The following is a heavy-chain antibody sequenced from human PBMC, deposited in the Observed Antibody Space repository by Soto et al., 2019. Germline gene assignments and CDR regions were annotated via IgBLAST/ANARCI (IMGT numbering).Heavy chain of an antibody. D-gene: IGHD1-26*01. CDR1: GSTFTSYG. CDR3: ARDLHGGALDY. V-gene: IGHV1-18*01. J-gene: IGHJ4*02. CDR2: ISANNGNT. Sequence: QVQLVQSGAEVKKPGASVKVSCQASGSTFTSYGISWVRQAPGQGLEWMGWISANNGNTKYAQQLQGRVTMTSDTSTSTAYMELRSLRSDDTAVYYCARDLHGGALDYWGQGTLVTVSS.